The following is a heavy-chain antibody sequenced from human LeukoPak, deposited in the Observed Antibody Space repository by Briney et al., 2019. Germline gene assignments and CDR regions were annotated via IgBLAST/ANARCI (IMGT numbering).Heavy chain of an antibody. V-gene: IGHV1-2*02. CDR3: ARDHPGPEFIDY. CDR2: ISPHNGGT. Sequence: ASVKVSCKSSGYTFSDYYIHWVRQTPAQGLEWMAWISPHNGGTHYAQKFQGRVTMTLDTPTSTVYLELNSLTSDDTAVYYCARDHPGPEFIDYWGQGTLVTVSS. J-gene: IGHJ4*02. CDR1: GYTFSDYY.